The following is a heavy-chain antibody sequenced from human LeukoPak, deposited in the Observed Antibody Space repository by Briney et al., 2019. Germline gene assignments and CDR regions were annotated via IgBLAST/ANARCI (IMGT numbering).Heavy chain of an antibody. D-gene: IGHD6-25*01. V-gene: IGHV4-39*02. Sequence: SETLSFTCTVSGDSISRSTYYWAWIRQPPGKGLEWIGSVYYGRSPYYNPSLESRATISVDTSKNHFSLKMSSVTAADTAVYYCARSSGTGTFSYWGQGTLVTVSS. J-gene: IGHJ4*02. CDR2: VYYGRSP. CDR3: ARSSGTGTFSY. CDR1: GDSISRSTYY.